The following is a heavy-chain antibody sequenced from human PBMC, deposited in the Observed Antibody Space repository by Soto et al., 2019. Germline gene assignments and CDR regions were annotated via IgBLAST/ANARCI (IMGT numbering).Heavy chain of an antibody. J-gene: IGHJ3*02. CDR3: ARALLGCGGDCSHAFDI. CDR1: GFTFSSYS. D-gene: IGHD2-21*01. V-gene: IGHV3-21*01. Sequence: EVQLVESGGGLVKPGGSLRLSCAASGFTFSSYSMNWVRQAPGKGLEWVSSISSSSSYIYYADSVKGRFTISRDNAKNSLYLQMNSLRAEDTAVYYCARALLGCGGDCSHAFDIWSQGTMVTVSS. CDR2: ISSSSSYI.